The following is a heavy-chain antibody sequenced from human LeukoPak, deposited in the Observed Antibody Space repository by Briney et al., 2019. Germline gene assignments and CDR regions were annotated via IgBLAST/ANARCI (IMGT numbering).Heavy chain of an antibody. CDR2: MYSGGST. J-gene: IGHJ6*02. CDR1: GFTVSSNY. CDR3: ARDRQGYYYGSGSYREVPDYYYGMDV. V-gene: IGHV3-66*01. D-gene: IGHD3-10*01. Sequence: HPGGSLRLSCAASGFTVSSNYMSWLRQAPGKGLEGVSVMYSGGSTYYADSVKGRFTISRDNSKNTLYLQMNSLRAEDTAVYYCARDRQGYYYGSGSYREVPDYYYGMDVWGQGTTVTVSS.